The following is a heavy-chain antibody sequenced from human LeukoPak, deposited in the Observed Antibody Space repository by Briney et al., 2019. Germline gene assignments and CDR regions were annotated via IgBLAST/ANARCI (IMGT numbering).Heavy chain of an antibody. CDR2: MYTDGST. Sequence: SETLSLTCSVSGGPMSSYYWTWIRQPAGKGLEWIGRMYTDGSTNYNPSLKSRVTMSVDTSKNQFSLKLSSVTAADTAVYYCARRGVGATTTFDYWGQGTLVTVSS. V-gene: IGHV4-4*07. CDR1: GGPMSSYY. CDR3: ARRGVGATTTFDY. J-gene: IGHJ4*02. D-gene: IGHD1-26*01.